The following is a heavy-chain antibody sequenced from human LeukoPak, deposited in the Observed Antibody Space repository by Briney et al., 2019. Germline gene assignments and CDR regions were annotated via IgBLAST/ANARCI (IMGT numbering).Heavy chain of an antibody. V-gene: IGHV4-4*07. CDR3: ARGVGSGVVPAATDY. J-gene: IGHJ4*02. CDR1: GGSISSYY. D-gene: IGHD2-2*01. Sequence: PSETLSLTCTVSGGSISSYYWSWIRQPAGKGLEWIGRIYTSGSTNYNPSLKSRVTMSVDTSRNQFSLKLSSVTAADTAVYYCARGVGSGVVPAATDYWGQGTLVTVSS. CDR2: IYTSGST.